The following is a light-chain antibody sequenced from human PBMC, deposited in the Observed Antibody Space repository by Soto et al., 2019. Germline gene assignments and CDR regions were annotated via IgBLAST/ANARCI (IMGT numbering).Light chain of an antibody. Sequence: PITISCTGTSSDVGNYNLVSWYQQHPGKAPKLMIYEGSKRPSGVSNRFSGSKSGNTASLTISGLQAEDEADYYCCSYAGSSTLVFGGGTQLTVL. V-gene: IGLV2-23*01. CDR2: EGS. CDR3: CSYAGSSTLV. CDR1: SSDVGNYNL. J-gene: IGLJ2*01.